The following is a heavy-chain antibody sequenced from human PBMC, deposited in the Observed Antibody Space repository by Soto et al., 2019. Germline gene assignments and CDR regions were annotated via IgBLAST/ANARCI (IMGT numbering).Heavy chain of an antibody. Sequence: EVQLLESGGGLVQRGGSLRLSCAASGFTFSSYAMSWVRQSPGKGLEWVSAISGSGGSTYYADSVTGRFTISRDNSKNTLYLQMNSLRAEDTAVYYCARDTKTLLWFGEFWFDPWGRGTLVTVSS. CDR1: GFTFSSYA. V-gene: IGHV3-23*01. J-gene: IGHJ5*02. CDR3: ARDTKTLLWFGEFWFDP. CDR2: ISGSGGST. D-gene: IGHD3-10*01.